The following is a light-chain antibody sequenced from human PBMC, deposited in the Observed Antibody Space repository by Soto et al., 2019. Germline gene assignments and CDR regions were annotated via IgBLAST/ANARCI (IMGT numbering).Light chain of an antibody. CDR2: EAS. Sequence: DIQMTQSPSSLSSSVGDMFTITGQASQDISHFLNWYQQKPGKAPKLLIYEASILETGVPSRFRGSGSGRHFTFTISTLQPEDIATYYCQQYEDLAITFGQGTRLEIK. CDR3: QQYEDLAIT. V-gene: IGKV1-33*01. J-gene: IGKJ5*01. CDR1: QDISHF.